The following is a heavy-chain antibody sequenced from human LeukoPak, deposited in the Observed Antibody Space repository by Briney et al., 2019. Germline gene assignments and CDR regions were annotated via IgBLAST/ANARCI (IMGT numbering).Heavy chain of an antibody. D-gene: IGHD6-19*01. CDR1: GFTVSSNY. CDR3: ASIAVAATRDY. V-gene: IGHV3-53*01. Sequence: GGSLRLSCAASGFTVSSNYMSWVCQAPGKGLEWVSVIYSGGSTYYADSVKGRFTISRDNSKNTLYLQMNSLRAEDTAVYYCASIAVAATRDYWGQGTLVTVSS. J-gene: IGHJ4*02. CDR2: IYSGGST.